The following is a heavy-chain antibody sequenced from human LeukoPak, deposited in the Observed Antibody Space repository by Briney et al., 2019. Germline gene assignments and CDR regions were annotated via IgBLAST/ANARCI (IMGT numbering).Heavy chain of an antibody. V-gene: IGHV3-48*04. D-gene: IGHD6-13*01. CDR1: GFTFSSYS. J-gene: IGHJ4*02. Sequence: GGSLRLSCAASGFTFSSYSMNWVRQAPGKGLEWVSYISSSSSTIYYADSVKGRFTISRDNAKNSLYLQLNSLRAEDTAVYYCARDHWGLAAAGTGIDYWGQGTLVTVSS. CDR3: ARDHWGLAAAGTGIDY. CDR2: ISSSSSTI.